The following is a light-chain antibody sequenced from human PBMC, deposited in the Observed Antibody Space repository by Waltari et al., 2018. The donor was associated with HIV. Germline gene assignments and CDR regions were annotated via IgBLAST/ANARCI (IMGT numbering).Light chain of an antibody. Sequence: QSALTQPRSVSGSPGQSLTVSCTGTSSAFGDYTYVSWYQQHPGKAPKLIIFDVSNRPSGVPDRFSGSTSGSTASLTISGLQAEDEADYYCCSYVATDTWVFGGGTKVTVL. J-gene: IGLJ3*02. CDR1: SSAFGDYTY. CDR2: DVS. V-gene: IGLV2-11*01. CDR3: CSYVATDTWV.